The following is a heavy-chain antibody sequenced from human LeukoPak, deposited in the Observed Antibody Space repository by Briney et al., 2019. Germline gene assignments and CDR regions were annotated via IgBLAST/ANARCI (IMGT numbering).Heavy chain of an antibody. Sequence: MSSEPLSLPCTVSGGSISRYYWSWIRQPPGKGLEGIGYIYYSGSTNYNPSLKSRVTISVDTSKNQFSLKLSSVTAADTAVYYCARARGYSFFWFDPWGQGTLVTVSS. CDR2: IYYSGST. V-gene: IGHV4-59*01. CDR1: GGSISRYY. J-gene: IGHJ5*02. D-gene: IGHD5-18*01. CDR3: ARARGYSFFWFDP.